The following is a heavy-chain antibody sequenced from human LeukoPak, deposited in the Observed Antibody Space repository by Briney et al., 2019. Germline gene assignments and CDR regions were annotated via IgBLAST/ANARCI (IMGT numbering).Heavy chain of an antibody. CDR3: ARAVGVTAIHNAFDN. J-gene: IGHJ3*02. Sequence: GGSLRLSCAASGFTVSSNYMSWVRQAPGKGLEWVSVIYSGGGTDYADSVKGRFTISRDNSKNTLYLQMNSLRAEDTAVYYFARAVGVTAIHNAFDNWGQGTMVTVSS. D-gene: IGHD2-21*02. CDR1: GFTVSSNY. V-gene: IGHV3-66*02. CDR2: IYSGGGT.